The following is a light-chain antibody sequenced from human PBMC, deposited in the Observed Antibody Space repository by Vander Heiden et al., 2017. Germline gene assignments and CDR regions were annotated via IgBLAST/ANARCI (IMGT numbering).Light chain of an antibody. J-gene: IGKJ1*01. CDR2: GAS. CDR1: QSVTGSY. Sequence: EIVLTQYPGTLSVSPGERATLSCRASQSVTGSYLAWYQQKPCQAPRVLIYGASNRAPSIPDRFSGSGSGTDFTLTIDRLEPEDFATYYCQQSGNSLWTIGQGTKVEIK. CDR3: QQSGNSLWT. V-gene: IGKV3-20*01.